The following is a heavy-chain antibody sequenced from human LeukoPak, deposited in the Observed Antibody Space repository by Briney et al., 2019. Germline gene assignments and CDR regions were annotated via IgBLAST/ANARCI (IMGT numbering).Heavy chain of an antibody. CDR1: GGSISSSSSY. CDR2: IYYSGSS. V-gene: IGHV4-39*07. Sequence: KASETLSLTCSVSGGSISSSSSYWGWIRQPPGKGLEWIGSIYYSGSSFDNPALKSRVTISVDTSKNQFSLKLSSVTAADTAVYYCARGVRGRPYYYYYYMDVWGKGTTVTVSS. CDR3: ARGVRGRPYYYYYYMDV. J-gene: IGHJ6*03.